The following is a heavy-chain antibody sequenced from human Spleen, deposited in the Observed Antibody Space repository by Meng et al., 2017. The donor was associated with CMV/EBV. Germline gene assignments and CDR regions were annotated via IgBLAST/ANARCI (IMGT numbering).Heavy chain of an antibody. V-gene: IGHV3-21*01. J-gene: IGHJ4*02. CDR3: ARGTASGSYYYDSSGYFDY. CDR1: GFTFSVHN. Sequence: GESLKISCTASGFTFSVHNMNWARQAPGKGLEWVSSISTSSTYKFYADSVRGRFTISRDNGRSSVYLQMNSLRAEDTAVYYCARGTASGSYYYDSSGYFDYWGQGTLVTVSS. CDR2: ISTSSTYK. D-gene: IGHD3-22*01.